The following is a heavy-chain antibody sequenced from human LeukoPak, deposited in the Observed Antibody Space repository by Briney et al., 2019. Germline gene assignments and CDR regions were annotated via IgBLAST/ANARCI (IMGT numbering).Heavy chain of an antibody. V-gene: IGHV1-18*01. CDR1: GYTFTSYA. CDR2: ISGYNANT. Sequence: ASVKVSCKASGYTFTSYAISWVRQAPGQGLEWMGWISGYNANTRYAQKLQGRVTMTTDTSTSAAYMELRSLRSDDTAVYYCARDTCSGGSCYPGGWFDPWGQGTLVTVSS. CDR3: ARDTCSGGSCYPGGWFDP. D-gene: IGHD2-15*01. J-gene: IGHJ5*02.